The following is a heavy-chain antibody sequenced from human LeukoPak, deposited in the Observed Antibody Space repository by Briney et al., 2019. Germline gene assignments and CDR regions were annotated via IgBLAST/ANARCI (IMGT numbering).Heavy chain of an antibody. V-gene: IGHV3-11*04. Sequence: PRGSLRLSCAASGFTFSDYYMSWIRQAPGKGLEWVSYISSSGSTIYYADSVKGRFTISRDNAKNTLYLQMNSLRAEDTAVYYCARDEWLFGAFDIWGQGTMVTVSS. CDR1: GFTFSDYY. D-gene: IGHD3-3*01. CDR2: ISSSGSTI. J-gene: IGHJ3*02. CDR3: ARDEWLFGAFDI.